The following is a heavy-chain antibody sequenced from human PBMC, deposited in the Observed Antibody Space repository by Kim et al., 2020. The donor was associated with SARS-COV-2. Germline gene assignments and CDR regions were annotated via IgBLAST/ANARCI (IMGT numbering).Heavy chain of an antibody. CDR1: GFTFRSYA. D-gene: IGHD5-12*01. J-gene: IGHJ3*02. Sequence: GSLRLSCAASGFTFRSYAMHWVRQAPGKGLEWVAGISNDGSSEYEADSVKGRFTISRDNSKNTVYLHMNSPRVADTAVYYCASIGPNIVATIPAFDIWGHGAMVTVSS. CDR3: ASIGPNIVATIPAFDI. CDR2: ISNDGSSE. V-gene: IGHV3-30-3*01.